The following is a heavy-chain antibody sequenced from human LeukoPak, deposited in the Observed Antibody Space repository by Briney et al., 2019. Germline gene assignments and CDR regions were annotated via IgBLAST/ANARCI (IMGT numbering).Heavy chain of an antibody. CDR1: GYSFTSYW. D-gene: IGHD3-22*01. V-gene: IGHV5-51*01. CDR3: ASAHSSGYYLFDY. Sequence: GESLKISCKGSGYSFTSYWIGWVRQMPGKDLEWMGIIYPGDSDTRYGPSFQGQVTISADKSISTAYLQWSSLKASDTAMYYCASAHSSGYYLFDYWGQGTLVTVSS. CDR2: IYPGDSDT. J-gene: IGHJ4*02.